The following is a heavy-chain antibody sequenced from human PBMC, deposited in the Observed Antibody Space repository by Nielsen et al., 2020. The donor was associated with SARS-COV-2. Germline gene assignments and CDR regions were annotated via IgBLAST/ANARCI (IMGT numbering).Heavy chain of an antibody. CDR2: ISSSSSYT. CDR1: GFTFSDYY. V-gene: IGHV3-11*05. CDR3: ARDWGHLEGWCWFDP. D-gene: IGHD2-8*02. Sequence: GESLKISCAASGFTFSDYYMSWIRQAPGKGLEWVSYISSSSSYTNYAASVKGRFTISRDNAKNSLYLQMNSLRADDTAVYYCARDWGHLEGWCWFDPWGQGTLVTVSS. J-gene: IGHJ5*02.